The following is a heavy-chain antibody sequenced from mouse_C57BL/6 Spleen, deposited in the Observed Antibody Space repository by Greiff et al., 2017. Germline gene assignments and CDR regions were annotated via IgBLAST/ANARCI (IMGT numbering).Heavy chain of an antibody. V-gene: IGHV1-82*01. J-gene: IGHJ3*01. D-gene: IGHD2-5*01. CDR1: GYAFSSSW. CDR2: IYPGDGDT. CDR3: ARVGSNPFAY. Sequence: QVQLQQSGPELVKPGASVKISCKASGYAFSSSWMNWVKQRPGKGLEWIGRIYPGDGDTNYNGKFKGKATLTADKSSSTAYMQLSSLTSEDSAVYFCARVGSNPFAYWGQGTLVTVSA.